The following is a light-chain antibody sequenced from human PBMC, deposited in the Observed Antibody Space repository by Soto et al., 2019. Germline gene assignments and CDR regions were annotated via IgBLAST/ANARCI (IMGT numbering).Light chain of an antibody. CDR1: QSLVHSDGIAY. V-gene: IGKV2-30*02. J-gene: IGKJ5*01. Sequence: VGMTQSPLSLPVPLAQPASISCRSNQSLVHSDGIAYFSWFQQRPGRSPRRLIYKVSNRDSGVPARFSGSGSGTDFALKISRVEAEDVGVYYCMQGTHWPITLGQGTRLEIK. CDR3: MQGTHWPIT. CDR2: KVS.